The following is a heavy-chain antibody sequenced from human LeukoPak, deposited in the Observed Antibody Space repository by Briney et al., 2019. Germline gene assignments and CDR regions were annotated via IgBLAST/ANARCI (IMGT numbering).Heavy chain of an antibody. V-gene: IGHV6-1*01. CDR3: ARSVNSGCLDC. CDR1: GDSVSSNNAV. J-gene: IGHJ4*02. Sequence: SQTLSLTCAISGDSVSSNNAVWNWIRQSPSRGLEWLGKTYYRSKRNYDYAVSMKSRITINPDTSKNHFSLQLGSVTPEDTAVYYCARSVNSGCLDCWGQGVLVTVSS. D-gene: IGHD3-10*01. CDR2: TYYRSKRNY.